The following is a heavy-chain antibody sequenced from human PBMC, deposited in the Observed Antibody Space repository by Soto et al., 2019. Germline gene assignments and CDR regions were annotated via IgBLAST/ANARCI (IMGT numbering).Heavy chain of an antibody. J-gene: IGHJ4*02. CDR3: ARGVLDYYDSGGYSTFDY. CDR1: GYTFTSYD. D-gene: IGHD3-22*01. Sequence: ASVKVSCKASGYTFTSYDINWVRQATGQGLEWMGWMNPNSGNTAYAQKFQGRVTMTRNTSISTAYMELSSLRSEDTAVYYCARGVLDYYDSGGYSTFDYWGQGTLVTVSS. CDR2: MNPNSGNT. V-gene: IGHV1-8*01.